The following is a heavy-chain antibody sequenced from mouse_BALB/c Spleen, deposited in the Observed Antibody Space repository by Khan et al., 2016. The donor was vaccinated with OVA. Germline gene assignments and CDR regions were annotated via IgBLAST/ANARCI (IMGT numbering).Heavy chain of an antibody. CDR2: INPHIGET. CDR1: GYSFTGYF. V-gene: IGHV1-20*02. CDR3: ARIYRGDFDY. Sequence: VQLKESGPELVKPGASVKISCKASGYSFTGYFMNWVMQSHGKSLEWIGRINPHIGETFYNQKFKGKATLTVDESSSTAHMELRSLASEDSAVYYCARIYRGDFDYWGQGTTLTVSS. D-gene: IGHD2-13*01. J-gene: IGHJ2*01.